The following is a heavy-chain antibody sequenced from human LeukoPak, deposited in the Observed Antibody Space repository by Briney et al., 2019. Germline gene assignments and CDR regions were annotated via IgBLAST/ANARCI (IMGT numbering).Heavy chain of an antibody. CDR3: ARDKYYYGSGSQIYYYMDV. CDR2: MNPNSGNT. V-gene: IGHV1-8*03. Sequence: ASVKVSRKASGYTFTSYDINWVRQATGQGLEWMGWMNPNSGNTGYAQKFQGRVTITRNTSTSTAYMELSSLRSEDTAVYYCARDKYYYGSGSQIYYYMDVWGKGTTVTVSS. CDR1: GYTFTSYD. J-gene: IGHJ6*03. D-gene: IGHD3-10*01.